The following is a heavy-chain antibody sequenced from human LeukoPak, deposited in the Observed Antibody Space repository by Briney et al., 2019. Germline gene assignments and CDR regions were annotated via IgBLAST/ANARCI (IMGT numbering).Heavy chain of an antibody. CDR3: AKSVGATTFAFDI. Sequence: GGSLRLSCAASGFPFSSYAMSWVRQAPGKGPEWVSAISGSGGSTYYADSVKGRFTISRDNSKNTLYLQMNSLRAEDTAVYYCAKSVGATTFAFDIWGQGTMVTVSS. CDR2: ISGSGGST. D-gene: IGHD1-26*01. J-gene: IGHJ3*02. CDR1: GFPFSSYA. V-gene: IGHV3-23*01.